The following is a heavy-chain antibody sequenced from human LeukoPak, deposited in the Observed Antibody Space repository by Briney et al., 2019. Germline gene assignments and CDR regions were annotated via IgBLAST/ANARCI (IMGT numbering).Heavy chain of an antibody. CDR1: GFTFXSXA. V-gene: IGHV3-9*01. CDR2: ISWNSGSI. Sequence: PGGSLRLSCAASGFTFXSXAMSWVRQVPGKGLEWVSGISWNSGSIGYADSVKGRFTISRDNAKNSLYLQMNSLRAEDTALYYCAKDMGGTFDYWGQGTLVTVSS. D-gene: IGHD3-16*01. CDR3: AKDMGGTFDY. J-gene: IGHJ4*02.